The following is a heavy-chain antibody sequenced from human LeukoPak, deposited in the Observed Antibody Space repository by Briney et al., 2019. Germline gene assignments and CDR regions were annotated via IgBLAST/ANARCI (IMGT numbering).Heavy chain of an antibody. Sequence: PGGSLRLSCAASGFTFSSYSMNWVRQAPGKGLEWVSSISSSSSYIYYADSVKGRFTISRDNAKNSLYLQMNSLRAEDTAVYYCASPNPYSSSWYGYWGQGTLATVSS. D-gene: IGHD6-13*01. CDR3: ASPNPYSSSWYGY. V-gene: IGHV3-21*01. J-gene: IGHJ4*02. CDR1: GFTFSSYS. CDR2: ISSSSSYI.